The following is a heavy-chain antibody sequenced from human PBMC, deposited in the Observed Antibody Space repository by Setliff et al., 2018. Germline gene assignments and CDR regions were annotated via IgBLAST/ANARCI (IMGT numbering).Heavy chain of an antibody. D-gene: IGHD4-17*01. Sequence: PGGSLRLSCAASGFTFSSYSMNWVRQAPGKGLEWVSYISSSSSTIYYADSVKGRFTISRDNAKNSLYLQMNSLRAEDTAVYHCARDVGFYGESDWGQGTLVTVSS. CDR2: ISSSSSTI. V-gene: IGHV3-48*01. J-gene: IGHJ4*02. CDR1: GFTFSSYS. CDR3: ARDVGFYGESD.